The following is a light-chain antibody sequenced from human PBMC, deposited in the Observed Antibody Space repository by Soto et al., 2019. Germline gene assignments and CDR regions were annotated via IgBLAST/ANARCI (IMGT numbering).Light chain of an antibody. CDR2: DAS. CDR3: QQYEDLPLT. V-gene: IGKV1-33*01. CDR1: QDISKF. J-gene: IGKJ4*01. Sequence: DIQMTQSPSSLSASVGDRVTITCQASQDISKFLNWYQLKPGKAPRLLIFDASSVETGVPSRFSGSGSGTHFTFTIDSLQAEDLATYYCQQYEDLPLTCGGGTTVEI.